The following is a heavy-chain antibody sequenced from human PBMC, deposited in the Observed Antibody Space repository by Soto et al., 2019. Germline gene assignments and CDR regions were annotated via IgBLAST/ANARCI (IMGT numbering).Heavy chain of an antibody. J-gene: IGHJ4*02. CDR2: IYYTGST. Sequence: PSETLSLTCTVSGASVSSGNSYWSWIRQSPGKGLEWIGYIYYTGSTKYNPSLKSRVTISIDTSENQFSLKLSSVTAADTAVYYCARDYSSAWYGHWGQGRLVTVS. V-gene: IGHV4-61*01. CDR3: ARDYSSAWYGH. CDR1: GASVSSGNSY. D-gene: IGHD6-19*01.